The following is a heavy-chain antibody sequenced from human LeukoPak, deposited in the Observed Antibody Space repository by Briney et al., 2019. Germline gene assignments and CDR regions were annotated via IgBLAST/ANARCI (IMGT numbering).Heavy chain of an antibody. D-gene: IGHD5-24*01. CDR3: ARERETYNNIFDY. V-gene: IGHV1-18*01. Sequence: ASVKVSCKASGYTFSNYGINWVRQAPGQGLEWMGWITAYNGNTNYAQELQGRVTMTTDTSTSTAYMELRSLRSDDTAVYYCARERETYNNIFDYWGQGTLVTVSS. J-gene: IGHJ4*02. CDR2: ITAYNGNT. CDR1: GYTFSNYG.